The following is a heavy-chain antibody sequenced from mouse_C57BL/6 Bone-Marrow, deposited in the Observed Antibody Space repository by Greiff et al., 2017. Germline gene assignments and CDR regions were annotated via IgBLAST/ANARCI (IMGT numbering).Heavy chain of an antibody. CDR3: ARDYCSSYWYFDV. CDR1: GYTFTSYD. CDR2: IYPRDGST. J-gene: IGHJ1*01. D-gene: IGHD1-1*01. V-gene: IGHV1-85*01. Sequence: QVQLQQSGPELVKPGASVKLSCKASGYTFTSYDINWVKQRPGQGLEWIGWIYPRDGSTKDNEKFKGKATLTVDTSSSTAYMELHSLTSEDSAVYFCARDYCSSYWYFDVWGAGTTVTVSS.